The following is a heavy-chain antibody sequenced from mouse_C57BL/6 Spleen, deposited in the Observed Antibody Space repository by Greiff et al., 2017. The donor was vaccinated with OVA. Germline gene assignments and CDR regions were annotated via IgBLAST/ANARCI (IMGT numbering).Heavy chain of an antibody. CDR1: GFTFSSYA. CDR3: TIYYDYDCWFAY. J-gene: IGHJ3*01. Sequence: EVQRVESGAGLVKPGGSLKLSCAASGFTFSSYAMSWVRQTPEKRLEWVAYISSGGDYIYYADTVKGRFTISRDNARNTLYLQMSSLKSEDTAMYYCTIYYDYDCWFAYWGQGTLVTVSA. CDR2: ISSGGDYI. D-gene: IGHD2-4*01. V-gene: IGHV5-9-1*02.